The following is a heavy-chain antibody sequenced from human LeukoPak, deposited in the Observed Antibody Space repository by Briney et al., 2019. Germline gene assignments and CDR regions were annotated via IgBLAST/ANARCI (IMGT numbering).Heavy chain of an antibody. D-gene: IGHD1-1*01. V-gene: IGHV3-33*01. CDR1: GLTFSSYG. Sequence: GGSLRLSCAASGLTFSSYGMHWVRQAPGKGLEWVAVIGYDGSNKYYADSVKGRFTISRDNSKNTLYLQMNSLRGEDTAVYYCARDYNWNPPDYWDQGTLVTVSS. CDR2: IGYDGSNK. J-gene: IGHJ4*02. CDR3: ARDYNWNPPDY.